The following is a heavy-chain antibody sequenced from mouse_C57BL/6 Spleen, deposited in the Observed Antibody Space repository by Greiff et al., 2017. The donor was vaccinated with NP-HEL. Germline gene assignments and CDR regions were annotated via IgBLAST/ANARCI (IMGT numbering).Heavy chain of an antibody. D-gene: IGHD2-3*01. CDR3: VRSGLLLDY. Sequence: GGGLVQPKGSLKLSCAASGFSFNTYAMNWVRQAPGKGLEWVARIRSKSNNYATYYADSVKDRFTISRDDSESMLYLQMNNLKTEDTAMYYCVRSGLLLDYWGQGTTLTVSS. CDR2: IRSKSNNYAT. V-gene: IGHV10-1*01. CDR1: GFSFNTYA. J-gene: IGHJ2*01.